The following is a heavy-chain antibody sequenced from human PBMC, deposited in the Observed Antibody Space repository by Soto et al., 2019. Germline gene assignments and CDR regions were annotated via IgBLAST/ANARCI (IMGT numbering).Heavy chain of an antibody. V-gene: IGHV1-46*01. J-gene: IGHJ3*02. CDR3: ARDGYYDSSAPGSAFDI. CDR2: INPSGGST. CDR1: GYTFTSYY. D-gene: IGHD3-22*01. Sequence: ASVKVSCKAPGYTFTSYYMHWVRQAPGQGLEWMGIINPSGGSTSYAQKFQGRVTMTRDTSTSTVYMELSSLRSEDTAVYYCARDGYYDSSAPGSAFDIWGQGTMVTVSS.